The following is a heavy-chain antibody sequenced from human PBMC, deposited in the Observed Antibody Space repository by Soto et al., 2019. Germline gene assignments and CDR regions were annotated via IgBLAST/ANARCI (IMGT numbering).Heavy chain of an antibody. J-gene: IGHJ4*02. D-gene: IGHD3-22*01. V-gene: IGHV1-46*01. Sequence: QVQLVQSGAEVKKPGASVKVSCKASGYTFTNYYIHWVRQAPGQGLECVGLINPKTGTTNDAPKFLGRVTMTSDTSTSTAYTELHSLRSADTAVFYCARVLEGMYYYASSGYWRQGTLVTLS. CDR3: ARVLEGMYYYASSGY. CDR1: GYTFTNYY. CDR2: INPKTGTT.